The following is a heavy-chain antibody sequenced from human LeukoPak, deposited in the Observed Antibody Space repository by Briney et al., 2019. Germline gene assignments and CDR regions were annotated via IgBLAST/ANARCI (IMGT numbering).Heavy chain of an antibody. J-gene: IGHJ4*02. CDR2: ISWNSGSI. CDR3: AKDLGVRGNYYFDY. CDR1: GFTFDDYA. Sequence: PGRSLRLSCAASGFTFDDYAMHWVRQAPGKGLEWVSGISWNSGSIGYADSVKGRFTISRDNAKNSLYLQMNSLGAEDTALYYCAKDLGVRGNYYFDYWGQGTLVTVSS. V-gene: IGHV3-9*01. D-gene: IGHD3-10*01.